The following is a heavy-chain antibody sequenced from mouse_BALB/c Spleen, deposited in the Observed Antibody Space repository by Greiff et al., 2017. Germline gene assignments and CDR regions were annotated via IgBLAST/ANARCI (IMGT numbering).Heavy chain of an antibody. J-gene: IGHJ3*01. Sequence: VQLQESGPELVKPGASVKMSCKASGYTFTDYDISWVKQSTGQGLEWIGEIYPGSGSTYYNEKFKGKATLTADKSSNTDYMQLSSLTSEDSAVYFCAKTQYGSSAWFAYWGQGTLVTVSA. D-gene: IGHD1-1*01. V-gene: IGHV1-77*01. CDR2: IYPGSGST. CDR3: AKTQYGSSAWFAY. CDR1: GYTFTDYD.